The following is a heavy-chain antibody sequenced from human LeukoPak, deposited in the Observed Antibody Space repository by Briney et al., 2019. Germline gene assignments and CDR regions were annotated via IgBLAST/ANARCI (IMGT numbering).Heavy chain of an antibody. CDR2: INHSGST. V-gene: IGHV4-34*01. CDR1: GGSFSGYY. CDR3: ARGHNYYGSGSYLSF. Sequence: PSETLSLTCAVYGGSFSGYYWSWIRQPPGKGLEWIGEINHSGSTNYNPSLKSRVTISVDTSKNQFSLKLSSVTAADTAVYYCARGHNYYGSGSYLSFWGQGTLVTVSS. J-gene: IGHJ4*02. D-gene: IGHD3-10*01.